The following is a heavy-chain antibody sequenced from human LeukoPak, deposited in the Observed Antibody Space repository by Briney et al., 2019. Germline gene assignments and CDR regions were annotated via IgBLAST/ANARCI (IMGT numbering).Heavy chain of an antibody. D-gene: IGHD4-17*01. V-gene: IGHV4-34*01. Sequence: SETLSLTCALYGGSFSGYYWSWIRQPPGKGLEWIGEINHSGSTNYNPSLKSRVTISVDTSKNQFSLKLSSVTAADAAVYYCARVLTVTKDPPGFDYWGQGTLVTVSS. J-gene: IGHJ4*02. CDR2: INHSGST. CDR1: GGSFSGYY. CDR3: ARVLTVTKDPPGFDY.